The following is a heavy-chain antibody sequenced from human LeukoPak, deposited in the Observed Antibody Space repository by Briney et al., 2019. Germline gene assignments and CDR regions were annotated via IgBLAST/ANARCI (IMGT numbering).Heavy chain of an antibody. J-gene: IGHJ4*02. Sequence: PGGSLRLSCAASGFTFSSYWMHWVRQAPGKGLVGVSRINDDGRSTSYADSVKGRFTISRDNAKNTLYRQMNSLRAEDTAVYYCARVRWGGLYYFDYWGQGTLVTVSS. D-gene: IGHD3-16*01. CDR3: ARVRWGGLYYFDY. CDR1: GFTFSSYW. CDR2: INDDGRST. V-gene: IGHV3-74*01.